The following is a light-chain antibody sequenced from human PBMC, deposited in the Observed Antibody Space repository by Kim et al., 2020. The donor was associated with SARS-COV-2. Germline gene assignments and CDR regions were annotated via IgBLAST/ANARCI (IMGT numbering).Light chain of an antibody. CDR3: LQHYRLPWT. V-gene: IGKV1-17*03. CDR2: SAS. CDR1: QGISNS. Sequence: DIQMTQSPSAMSASVGDRVTLICRASQGISNSLAWFQQKPGQVPKRLIYSASSLQSGVPSRFSGSGSGTEFTLTINSLQPEDFATYYCLQHYRLPWTFGQGTKVDIK. J-gene: IGKJ1*01.